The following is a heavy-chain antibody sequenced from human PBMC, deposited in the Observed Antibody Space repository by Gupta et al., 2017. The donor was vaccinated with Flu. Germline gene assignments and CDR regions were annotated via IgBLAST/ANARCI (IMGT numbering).Heavy chain of an antibody. Sequence: EARLLESGGGLVQPGGSLILSCSASGFTFSIYGMNWVRQAPGKGLEWVSIIGGDGVATYYADSVRGRFIIFRDNSKNMVYLQMSSLRVEDTALYYCVKSASSTATRDFDMWGQGTMVTVSS. J-gene: IGHJ3*02. CDR2: IGGDGVAT. CDR1: GFTFSIYG. CDR3: VKSASSTATRDFDM. V-gene: IGHV3-23*01.